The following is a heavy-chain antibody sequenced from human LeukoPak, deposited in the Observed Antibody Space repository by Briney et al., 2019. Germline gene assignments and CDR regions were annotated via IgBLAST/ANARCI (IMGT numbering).Heavy chain of an antibody. CDR2: ISSSSSYI. CDR3: ARDSQTYYYDSSGYDPFDY. CDR1: GFTFSSYS. J-gene: IGHJ4*02. Sequence: GGSLRLSCAASGFTFSSYSMNWVRQAPGKGLEWVSSISSSSSYIYYADSVKGRFTISRDNAKNSLYLQMNSLRAEDTAVYYCARDSQTYYYDSSGYDPFDYWGQGTLVTVSS. D-gene: IGHD3-22*01. V-gene: IGHV3-21*01.